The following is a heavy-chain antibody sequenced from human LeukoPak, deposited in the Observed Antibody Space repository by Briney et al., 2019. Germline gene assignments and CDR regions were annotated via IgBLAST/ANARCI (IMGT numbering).Heavy chain of an antibody. J-gene: IGHJ4*02. V-gene: IGHV1-3*01. CDR3: ARGHLGRADSSGYYY. D-gene: IGHD3-22*01. CDR2: INAGNGNT. Sequence: GASVKVFCKASGYTFTSYAMHWVRQAPGQRLEWMGWINAGNGNTKYSQKFQGRVTITRDTSASTAYMELSSLRSEDTAVYYCARGHLGRADSSGYYYWGQGTLVTVSS. CDR1: GYTFTSYA.